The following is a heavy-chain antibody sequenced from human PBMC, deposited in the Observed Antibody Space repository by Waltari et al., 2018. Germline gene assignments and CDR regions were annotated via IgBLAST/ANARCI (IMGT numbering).Heavy chain of an antibody. V-gene: IGHV3-15*01. Sequence: EVQLVESGGNLVKAGGSLRLSCEVSGFTFSKIWLSWVRQAPGKGLEGGGRIKSKMDGGTTDYAAPVGGRFRISRDDSKNMFYLEMDSLKTEDTAVYFCAGGPGTYWSGLLDYWGPGTLVTVSS. J-gene: IGHJ4*02. CDR3: AGGPGTYWSGLLDY. CDR1: GFTFSKIW. D-gene: IGHD3-3*01. CDR2: IKSKMDGGTT.